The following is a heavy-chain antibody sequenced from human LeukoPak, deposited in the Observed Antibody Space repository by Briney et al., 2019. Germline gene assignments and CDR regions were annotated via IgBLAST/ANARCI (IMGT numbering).Heavy chain of an antibody. V-gene: IGHV3-21*01. D-gene: IGHD2-15*01. J-gene: IGHJ4*02. CDR1: GFTFSSYS. CDR3: ARRYCSGGSCYYTLDY. Sequence: PGGSLRLSCAASGFTFSSYSMNWVRQAPGKGLEWVSSISSSSSYIYYADSVKGRFTISRDNAKNSLYLQMNSLRAEDTAVYYCARRYCSGGSCYYTLDYWGQGTLVTVSS. CDR2: ISSSSSYI.